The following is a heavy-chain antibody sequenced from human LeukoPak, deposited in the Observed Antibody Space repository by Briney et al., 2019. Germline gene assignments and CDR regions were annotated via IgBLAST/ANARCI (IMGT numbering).Heavy chain of an antibody. J-gene: IGHJ4*02. CDR3: ARAGYYTGWDY. D-gene: IGHD2-8*02. CDR1: GFTFSSYS. Sequence: PGGSLRLSCAASGFTFSSYSMHWVRQAPGKGLVWVSRINRDDSSTSYADSVKRRFTISRDNAKNTLYLQMNSLRAEDTAVYFCARAGYYTGWDYWGQGTLVTVSS. CDR2: INRDDSST. V-gene: IGHV3-74*01.